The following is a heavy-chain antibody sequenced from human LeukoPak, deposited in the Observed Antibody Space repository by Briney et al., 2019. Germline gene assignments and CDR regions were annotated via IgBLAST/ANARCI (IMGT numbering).Heavy chain of an antibody. V-gene: IGHV3-30-3*01. CDR3: TKDYYYGSGRTDNWFDP. D-gene: IGHD3-10*01. J-gene: IGHJ5*02. CDR1: GFTFSSYA. CDR2: ISYDASNK. Sequence: GGSLRLSCAASGFTFSSYAMHWVRQAPGKGLEWVAVISYDASNKYYADSVKGRFTISRDNSKNTLYLQMNSLRVEDTAVYYCTKDYYYGSGRTDNWFDPWGQGTLVTVSS.